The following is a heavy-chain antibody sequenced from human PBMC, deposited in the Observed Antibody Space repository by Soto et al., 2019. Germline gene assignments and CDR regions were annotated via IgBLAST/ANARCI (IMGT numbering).Heavy chain of an antibody. CDR1: GGFVNSDTHS. D-gene: IGHD2-2*01. CDR2: IYSGGST. Sequence: KTSETLSLTCTVSGGFVNSDTHSWSWIRQTPGKRLEWIGFIYSGGSTKNPSLRCRVTMSVDTSKNQFSLKLRSVIVADTAVYHCARFVRSCSATTCSTRADVWGQGITVTVSS. J-gene: IGHJ6*02. CDR3: ARFVRSCSATTCSTRADV. V-gene: IGHV4-61*01.